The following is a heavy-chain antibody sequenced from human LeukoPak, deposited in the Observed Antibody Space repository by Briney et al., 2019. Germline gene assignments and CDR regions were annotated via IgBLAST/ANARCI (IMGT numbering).Heavy chain of an antibody. CDR1: GFTFSSYA. CDR2: ISYDGSVK. V-gene: IGHV3-30-3*01. CDR3: AREGLTARDAFDI. J-gene: IGHJ3*02. D-gene: IGHD3-16*01. Sequence: PGRSLRLSCAASGFTFSSYAIHWVRQAPGKGLEWVAIISYDGSVKFYADSVKGRFTISRDHSKDTLFLQMNSLRAEDTAVYYCAREGLTARDAFDIWGQGTMVTVS.